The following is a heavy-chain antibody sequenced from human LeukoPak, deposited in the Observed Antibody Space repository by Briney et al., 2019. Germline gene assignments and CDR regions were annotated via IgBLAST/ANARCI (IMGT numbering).Heavy chain of an antibody. CDR1: GFTFSSYE. J-gene: IGHJ4*02. CDR2: IHRDASAI. D-gene: IGHD2-21*02. V-gene: IGHV3-48*03. CDR3: AGGHSDALFY. Sequence: PGGSMRLSCTAYGFTFSSYEMNWVRQPEGRGMEWIFYIHRDASAIYYAESVKGRFASSRDDAKNSLYLQMDRLRVEDTAIYYCAGGHSDALFYWGQGTRVTVSS.